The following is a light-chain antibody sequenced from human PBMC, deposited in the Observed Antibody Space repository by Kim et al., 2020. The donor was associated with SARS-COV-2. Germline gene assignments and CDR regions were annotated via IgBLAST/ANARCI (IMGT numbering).Light chain of an antibody. J-gene: IGKJ2*01. CDR1: QSVTGYY. V-gene: IGKV3-20*01. CDR3: QLYGNSPPRT. CDR2: DTS. Sequence: SPGERATLSCRASQSVTGYYLAWYQQKSGQAPRLLIYDTSNRATGIPDRFSGSGSGTDFTLTINTLEPEDFAVYYCQLYGNSPPRTFGQGTKLEI.